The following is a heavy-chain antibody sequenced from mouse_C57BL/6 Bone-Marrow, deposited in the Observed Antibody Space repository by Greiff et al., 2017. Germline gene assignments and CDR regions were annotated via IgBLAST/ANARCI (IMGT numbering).Heavy chain of an antibody. CDR1: GYTFTSYW. V-gene: IGHV1-61*01. D-gene: IGHD1-1*01. J-gene: IGHJ2*01. Sequence: QVQLQQPGAELVRPGSSVKLSCKASGYTFTSYWMDWVKQRPGQGLEWIGNIYPSDSETHYNQKFKDKATLTVEKSSSTAYMQLSSLTSEDSAVYYCSRCIYYYGSSYFYFDYWGQGTTLTVSS. CDR2: IYPSDSET. CDR3: SRCIYYYGSSYFYFDY.